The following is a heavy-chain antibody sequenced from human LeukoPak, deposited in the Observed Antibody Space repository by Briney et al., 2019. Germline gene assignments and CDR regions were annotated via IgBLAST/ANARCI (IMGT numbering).Heavy chain of an antibody. Sequence: GGSLRLSCAASGFRFSGSGMHWVRQAPGKGLEWVAYMEYDGSNEWYADSVKGRFTISRDNSENTVYLQMNSLRAEDTAVYYCARDLDPSGSYLFGYWGQGTLVTVSS. V-gene: IGHV3-30*02. CDR1: GFRFSGSG. D-gene: IGHD1-26*01. J-gene: IGHJ4*02. CDR2: MEYDGSNE. CDR3: ARDLDPSGSYLFGY.